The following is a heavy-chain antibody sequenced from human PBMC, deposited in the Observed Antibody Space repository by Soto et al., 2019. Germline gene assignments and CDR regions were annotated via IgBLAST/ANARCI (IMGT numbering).Heavy chain of an antibody. D-gene: IGHD6-19*01. CDR2: ITGSGTNI. CDR3: AKNRSPGGSGPNYFDY. J-gene: IGHJ4*02. Sequence: EVQLLESGGVLIQPGGSLRVSCAVSGFTFSNYVMNWVRQAPGTGLQWVSSITGSGTNILYADSVKGRFTISRDNSKSTVYLQMDSLRAEDTAVYYCAKNRSPGGSGPNYFDYWGLGTLVTVSS. CDR1: GFTFSNYV. V-gene: IGHV3-23*01.